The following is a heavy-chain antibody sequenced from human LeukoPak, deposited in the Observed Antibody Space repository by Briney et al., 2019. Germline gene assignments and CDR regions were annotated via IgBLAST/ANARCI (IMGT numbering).Heavy chain of an antibody. CDR1: GFTFSSYG. D-gene: IGHD3-10*01. CDR3: AKWGGSSPKADY. J-gene: IGHJ4*02. Sequence: PGGSLRLSCAASGFTFSSYGMHWVRQAPGKGLEWVAFIRYDGNNKYYADSVKGRFTISRDNSKNTLYLQMNSLRAEDTAVYYCAKWGGSSPKADYWGQGTLVTVSS. CDR2: IRYDGNNK. V-gene: IGHV3-30*02.